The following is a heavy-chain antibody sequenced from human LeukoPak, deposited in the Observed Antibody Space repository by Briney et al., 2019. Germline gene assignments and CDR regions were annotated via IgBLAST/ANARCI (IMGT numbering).Heavy chain of an antibody. D-gene: IGHD2-15*01. CDR1: GFTFSDYY. CDR3: ARDRTMVEVATRDY. Sequence: KPGGSLRLSCAASGFTFSDYYMSRIRQAPGKGLEWVSYISSSGSTIYYADSVKGRFTISRDNAKNSLYLQMNSLRAEDTAVYYCARDRTMVEVATRDYWGQGTLITVSS. CDR2: ISSSGSTI. J-gene: IGHJ4*02. V-gene: IGHV3-11*04.